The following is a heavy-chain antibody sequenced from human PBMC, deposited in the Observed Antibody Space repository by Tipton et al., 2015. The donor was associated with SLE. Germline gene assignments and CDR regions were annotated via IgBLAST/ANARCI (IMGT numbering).Heavy chain of an antibody. D-gene: IGHD1-26*01. Sequence: GSLRLSCAASGFTVSSNYMSWVRQAPGKGLEWVSVIYSGGSTYYADSVKGRFTISRDNAKNSLYLQMNSLRAEDTAVYYCAGWRTYSINDYWGQGTLVTVSS. V-gene: IGHV3-53*01. J-gene: IGHJ4*02. CDR3: AGWRTYSINDY. CDR1: GFTVSSNY. CDR2: IYSGGST.